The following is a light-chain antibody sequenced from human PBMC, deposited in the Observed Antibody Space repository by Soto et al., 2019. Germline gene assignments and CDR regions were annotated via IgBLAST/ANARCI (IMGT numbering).Light chain of an antibody. CDR2: EVS. J-gene: IGLJ3*02. CDR3: SSYAGRNTWV. V-gene: IGLV2-8*01. Sequence: QSVLTQPPSASGSPGQSVTISCTGTSSDVGGYKYVSWYQQHPGKAPKLMIFEVSRRPSGVPDRFSGYKSGNTASLTVSGLQAEDEADYYCSSYAGRNTWVFGGGTKLTVL. CDR1: SSDVGGYKY.